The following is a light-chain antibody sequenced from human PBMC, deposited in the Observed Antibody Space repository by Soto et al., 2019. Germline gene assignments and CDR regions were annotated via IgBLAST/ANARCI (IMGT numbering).Light chain of an antibody. CDR3: QQSSTSRWT. J-gene: IGKJ1*01. V-gene: IGKV1-39*01. CDR2: AAS. Sequence: DIQMTQSPSSSSASIGDRVVITCRASQSLGTYLNWYQQKPGKAPDLLIYAASTLHSGVPSRFSGDGSGKNFTLTISSLQPEDFATYYCQQSSTSRWTFGQGTKVDIK. CDR1: QSLGTY.